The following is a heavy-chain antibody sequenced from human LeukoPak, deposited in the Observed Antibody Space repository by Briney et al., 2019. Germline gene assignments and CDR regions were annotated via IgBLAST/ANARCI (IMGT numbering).Heavy chain of an antibody. V-gene: IGHV3-23*01. D-gene: IGHD1/OR15-1a*01. CDR3: AKDRSGENNDRALDI. CDR2: ISGSGGTT. J-gene: IGHJ3*02. CDR1: GLTFSTYA. Sequence: GGSLRLSCAASGLTFSTYAMSWVRQAAGKGLESVSGISGSGGTTYYADYVKGRFTISRDNAKNTLYMQMNRLTAADTAVYYCAKDRSGENNDRALDIWGRGTLVSVSS.